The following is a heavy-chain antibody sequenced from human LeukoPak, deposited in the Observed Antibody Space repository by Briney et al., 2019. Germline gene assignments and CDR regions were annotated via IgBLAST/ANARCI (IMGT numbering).Heavy chain of an antibody. CDR1: GFTFSSHE. J-gene: IGHJ4*02. CDR2: ISSSSSTI. D-gene: IGHD3-22*01. CDR3: ARASYYDTIDY. Sequence: GGSLRLSCAASGFTFSSHEMNWVRQAPGKGLEWVSYISSSSSTIYYADSVKGRFTISRDNAKDSLYLQMNSLRAEDTAVYYCARASYYDTIDYWGQGTLVTVSS. V-gene: IGHV3-48*03.